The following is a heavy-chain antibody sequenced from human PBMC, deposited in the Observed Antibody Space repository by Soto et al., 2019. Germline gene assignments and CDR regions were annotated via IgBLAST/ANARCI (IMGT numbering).Heavy chain of an antibody. CDR2: ISYDGSNK. D-gene: IGHD3-22*01. CDR3: AKVYYYDSSGYPLDY. CDR1: GFTFSSYG. J-gene: IGHJ4*02. Sequence: GSLRLSCAASGFTFSSYGMHWVRQAPGKGLEWVAVISYDGSNKYYADSVKGRFTISTDNSKNTLYLQMNSLRAEDTAVYYCAKVYYYDSSGYPLDYWGQGTLVTVSS. V-gene: IGHV3-30*18.